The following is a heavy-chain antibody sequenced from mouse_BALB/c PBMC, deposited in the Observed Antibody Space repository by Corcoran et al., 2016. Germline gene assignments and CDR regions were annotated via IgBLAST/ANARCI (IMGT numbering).Heavy chain of an antibody. CDR2: LDPANGNT. J-gene: IGHJ3*01. CDR3: ARQLAY. Sequence: EVQLQQSGAELVKPGASVKLSCTASGFNIKDTYMHWVKQRPEQGLEWIGRLDPANGNTKYDPKCQGKATITADTSSNTAYLQLSSLTSEDTAVYYCARQLAYWGQGTLVTVSA. V-gene: IGHV14-3*02. CDR1: GFNIKDTY.